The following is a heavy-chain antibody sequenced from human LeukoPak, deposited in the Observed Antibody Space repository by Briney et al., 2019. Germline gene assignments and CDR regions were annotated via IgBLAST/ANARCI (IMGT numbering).Heavy chain of an antibody. CDR2: INHSGST. D-gene: IGHD5-18*01. Sequence: SETLSLTCTVSGGSISSYYWSWIRQPPGKGLEWIGEINHSGSTNYNPSPKSRVTISVDTSKNQVSLKLSSVTAADTAVYYCARVGDLREIYSYLDYWGQGTLVTVSS. J-gene: IGHJ4*02. V-gene: IGHV4-34*01. CDR3: ARVGDLREIYSYLDY. CDR1: GGSISSYY.